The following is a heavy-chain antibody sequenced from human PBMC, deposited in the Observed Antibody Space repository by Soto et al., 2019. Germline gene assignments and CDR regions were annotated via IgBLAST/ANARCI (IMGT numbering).Heavy chain of an antibody. CDR2: FSLSGTT. CDR3: ARGITPPGAPAWYYFDS. D-gene: IGHD2-2*01. CDR1: GASITGSSY. V-gene: IGHV4-4*07. Sequence: SETLSLTCTVSGASITGSSYWSWIRRPVGKGLEWIGRFSLSGTTNYNPSLRSRVTMSADVSKNQFSQRLTSVTAADTALYYCARGITPPGAPAWYYFDSWAQGTLVTVSS. J-gene: IGHJ4*02.